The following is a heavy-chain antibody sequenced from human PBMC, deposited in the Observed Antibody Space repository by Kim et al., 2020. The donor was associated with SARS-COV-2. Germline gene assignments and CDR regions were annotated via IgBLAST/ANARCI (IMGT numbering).Heavy chain of an antibody. CDR2: IYYSGST. CDR3: ARDRGRGYYFDY. V-gene: IGHV4-31*03. Sequence: SETLSLTCTVSGGSISSGGYYWSWIRQHPGKGLEWIGYIYYSGSTYYNPSLKCRVTISVDTSKNQFSLKLSSVTAADTAVYYCARDRGRGYYFDYWGQGTLVTVSS. CDR1: GGSISSGGYY. D-gene: IGHD2-15*01. J-gene: IGHJ4*02.